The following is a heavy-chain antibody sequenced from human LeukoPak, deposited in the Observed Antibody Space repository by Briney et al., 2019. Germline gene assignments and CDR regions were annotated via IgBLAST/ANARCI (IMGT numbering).Heavy chain of an antibody. J-gene: IGHJ6*02. CDR2: ISSSSSYI. CDR1: GFTFSSYS. Sequence: GGSLRLSCAASGFTFSSYSMNWVRQAPGKGLEWVSSISSSSSYIYCADSVKGRFTISRDNAKNSLYLQMNSLRAEDTAVYYCARGSRVDTAMVGDVWGQGTTVTVSS. D-gene: IGHD5-18*01. CDR3: ARGSRVDTAMVGDV. V-gene: IGHV3-21*01.